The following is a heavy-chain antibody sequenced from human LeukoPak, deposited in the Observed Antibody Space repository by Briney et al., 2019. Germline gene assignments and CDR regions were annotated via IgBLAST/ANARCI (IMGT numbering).Heavy chain of an antibody. CDR1: GDSVSSTDYY. Sequence: SETLSLTCTVSGDSVSSTDYYWGWIRQPPGRGLEWIASIRYSESSYYNPSLKSRATISVDTSKNHCSLKLRSLTATDTAVYYCATQDSSHYWGQGTLVTVSS. CDR2: IRYSESS. J-gene: IGHJ4*02. V-gene: IGHV4-39*02. D-gene: IGHD3-22*01. CDR3: ATQDSSHY.